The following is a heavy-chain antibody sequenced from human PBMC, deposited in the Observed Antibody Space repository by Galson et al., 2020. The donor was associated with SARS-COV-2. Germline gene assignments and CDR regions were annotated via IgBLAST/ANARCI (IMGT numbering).Heavy chain of an antibody. J-gene: IGHJ4*02. D-gene: IGHD3-10*01. Sequence: GESLKISCAASGFTFSSYAMHWVRQAPGKGLEWVAVISYDGSNKYYADSVKGRFTISRDNSKNTLYLQMNSLRAEDTAVYYCASGLLWFGEPLRYWVQGTLVTVSS. V-gene: IGHV3-30*04. CDR3: ASGLLWFGEPLRY. CDR2: ISYDGSNK. CDR1: GFTFSSYA.